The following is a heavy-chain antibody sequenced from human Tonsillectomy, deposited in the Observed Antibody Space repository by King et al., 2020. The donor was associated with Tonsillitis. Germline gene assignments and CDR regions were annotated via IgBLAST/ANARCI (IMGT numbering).Heavy chain of an antibody. CDR3: ARGDNSGWYDS. Sequence: QLVQSGAEVKKPGASVKVSCKASGFTFIGYYMHLVRQSPGQGLEWMGWINPNSGGTNFAQKFKGRVTMTRDTSISTAHMELSRLRSDDTALYYCARGDNSGWYDSWGQGTLVTVSS. CDR2: INPNSGGT. V-gene: IGHV1-2*02. D-gene: IGHD6-19*01. J-gene: IGHJ5*01. CDR1: GFTFIGYY.